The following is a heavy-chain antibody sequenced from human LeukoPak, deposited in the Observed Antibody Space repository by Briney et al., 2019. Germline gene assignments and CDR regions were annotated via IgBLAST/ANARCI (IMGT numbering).Heavy chain of an antibody. CDR3: ARHANYYYYMDV. J-gene: IGHJ6*03. Sequence: SETLSLTCAVYGGSFSGYYWSWIRQPPGKGLEWIGEINHSGSTNYNPSLKSRVTISVDTSKNQFSLKLSSVTAADTAVYYCARHANYYYYMDVWGKGTTVTISS. CDR1: GGSFSGYY. CDR2: INHSGST. V-gene: IGHV4-34*01.